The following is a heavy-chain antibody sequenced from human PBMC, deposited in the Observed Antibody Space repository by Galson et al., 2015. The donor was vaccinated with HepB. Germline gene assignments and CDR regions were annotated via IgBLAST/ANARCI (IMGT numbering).Heavy chain of an antibody. V-gene: IGHV5-10-1*01. CDR2: IDPSDSYT. CDR1: GYSFTSYW. D-gene: IGHD2-2*01. CDR3: ARDIVVVPAARDYYYYMDV. Sequence: QSGAEVKKPGESLRISCKGSGYSFTSYWISWVRQMPGKGLEWMGRIDPSDSYTNYSPSFQGHVTISADKSISTAYLQWSSLKASDTAMYYCARDIVVVPAARDYYYYMDVWGKGTTVTVSS. J-gene: IGHJ6*03.